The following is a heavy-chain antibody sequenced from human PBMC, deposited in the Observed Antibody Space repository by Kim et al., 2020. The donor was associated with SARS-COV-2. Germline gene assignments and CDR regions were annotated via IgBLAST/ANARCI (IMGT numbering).Heavy chain of an antibody. Sequence: AQKLQGRVTITTDTSTSTAYMELRSLRSDDTAVYYCARDQWGLLYNWFDPWGQGTLVTVSS. D-gene: IGHD1-26*01. J-gene: IGHJ5*02. V-gene: IGHV1-18*01. CDR3: ARDQWGLLYNWFDP.